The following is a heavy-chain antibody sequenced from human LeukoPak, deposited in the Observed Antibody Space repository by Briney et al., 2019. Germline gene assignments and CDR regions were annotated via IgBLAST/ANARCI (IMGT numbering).Heavy chain of an antibody. V-gene: IGHV3-74*01. J-gene: IGHJ4*02. CDR1: GFTFSSYW. Sequence: PGGSLRLSCAASGFTFSSYWMHWVRQAPGKGLVWVSRINSDGSSTSYADSVKGRFTISRDNAKNTLYLQMNSLRAEDTAVYYCARGGEKYSSGWYCFDYWGQGTLVTVSS. CDR3: ARGGEKYSSGWYCFDY. D-gene: IGHD6-19*01. CDR2: INSDGSST.